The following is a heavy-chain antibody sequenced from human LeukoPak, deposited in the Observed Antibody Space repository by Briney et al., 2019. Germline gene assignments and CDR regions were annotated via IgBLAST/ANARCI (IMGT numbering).Heavy chain of an antibody. CDR3: AKDRCSNGIGCYYYYMDV. CDR2: ISSSGDSTM. V-gene: IGHV3-48*03. CDR1: GFTFSSYE. Sequence: GGSLRLSCAASGFTFSSYEMNWVRQAPGKGLEWVSNISSSGDSTMYNADSVKGRFTISRDNAKNSLYLEMNSLRAEDTAVYYCAKDRCSNGIGCYYYYMDVWGKGTTVTISS. J-gene: IGHJ6*03. D-gene: IGHD2-8*01.